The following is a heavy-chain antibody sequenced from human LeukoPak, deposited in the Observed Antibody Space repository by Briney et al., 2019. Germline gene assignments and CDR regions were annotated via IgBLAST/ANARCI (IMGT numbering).Heavy chain of an antibody. CDR1: GYTFTSYG. J-gene: IGHJ4*02. CDR2: ISAYNGNT. CDR3: ARWHGSNSAGSLDY. D-gene: IGHD4-23*01. Sequence: ASVKVSCKASGYTFTSYGISWVRQAPGQGLEWMGWISAYNGNTNYAQKLQGRVTMTTDTSTSTAYMELRSLRSDDTAVYYCARWHGSNSAGSLDYWGQGTLVTVSS. V-gene: IGHV1-18*01.